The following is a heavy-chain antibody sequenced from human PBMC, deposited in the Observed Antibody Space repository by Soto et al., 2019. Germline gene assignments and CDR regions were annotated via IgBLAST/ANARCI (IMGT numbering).Heavy chain of an antibody. CDR2: ISWNSGSI. Sequence: GGSLRLSCAASGFTFDDYAMHWVRQAPGKGLEWVSGISWNSGSIGYADSVKGRFTISRDNAKNSLYLQMNSLRAEDTALYYCAKRSYSSGLGAFDIWGQGTMVTVSS. CDR3: AKRSYSSGLGAFDI. CDR1: GFTFDDYA. D-gene: IGHD6-19*01. V-gene: IGHV3-9*01. J-gene: IGHJ3*02.